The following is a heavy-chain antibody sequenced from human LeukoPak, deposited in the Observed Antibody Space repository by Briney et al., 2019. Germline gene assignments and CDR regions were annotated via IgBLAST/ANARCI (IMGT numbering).Heavy chain of an antibody. Sequence: SETLSLTCAVYGGSFSGYYWSWIRQPPGKGLEWIGEINHSGSTNYNPSLKSRVTISVDTSKNQFSLKLSSVTAADTAVYYCAGVRQRRNYFDYWGQGTLVTVSS. CDR1: GGSFSGYY. CDR3: AGVRQRRNYFDY. CDR2: INHSGST. J-gene: IGHJ4*02. V-gene: IGHV4-34*01. D-gene: IGHD6-25*01.